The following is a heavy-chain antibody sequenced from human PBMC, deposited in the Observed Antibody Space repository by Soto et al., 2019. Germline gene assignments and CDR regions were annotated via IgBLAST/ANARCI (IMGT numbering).Heavy chain of an antibody. CDR2: IKQDGSEK. Sequence: EVQLVESGGGLVQPGGSLRLSCAASGFTFGNYWMTWVRQAPGKGLEWVANIKQDGSEKYYVDSVKGRFTISRDNAKNSLYLQRNTLRAEDTAVYYCARSYYDYIWGSYPTNHWGQGTLVTVSS. D-gene: IGHD3-16*01. CDR3: ARSYYDYIWGSYPTNH. J-gene: IGHJ4*02. CDR1: GFTFGNYW. V-gene: IGHV3-7*01.